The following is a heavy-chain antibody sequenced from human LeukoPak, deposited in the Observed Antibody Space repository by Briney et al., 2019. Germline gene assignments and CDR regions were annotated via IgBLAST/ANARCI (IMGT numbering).Heavy chain of an antibody. Sequence: SETLSLTCAVYGGSFSGYYWSWIRQPPGKGLEWIGEINHSGSTNYNPSLKSRVTISVDTSKNQFSLKLSSVTAADTAVYYCARGRTDLRYRSSTSCYEPRNFDYWGQGTLVTVSS. CDR1: GGSFSGYY. J-gene: IGHJ4*02. CDR3: ARGRTDLRYRSSTSCYEPRNFDY. CDR2: INHSGST. D-gene: IGHD2-2*01. V-gene: IGHV4-34*01.